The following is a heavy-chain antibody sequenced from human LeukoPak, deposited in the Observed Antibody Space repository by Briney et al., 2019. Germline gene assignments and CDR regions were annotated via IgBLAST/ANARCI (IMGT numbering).Heavy chain of an antibody. Sequence: GASVKVSCKASGYTFTSYEINWVRQATGHGLEWMGWMNPNSGDTAYAQKFQGRITMTRSTSITTAYMELSSLRSEDTAVYYCARGLGTYDSSEHTWPMISFWGQGTQVTVSS. CDR1: GYTFTSYE. CDR3: ARGLGTYDSSEHTWPMISF. V-gene: IGHV1-8*01. J-gene: IGHJ4*02. CDR2: MNPNSGDT. D-gene: IGHD3-22*01.